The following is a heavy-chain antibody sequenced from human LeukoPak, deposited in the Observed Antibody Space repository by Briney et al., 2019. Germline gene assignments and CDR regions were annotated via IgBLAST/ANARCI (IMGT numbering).Heavy chain of an antibody. Sequence: QPGGSLRLSCTASGFTFSGSAMHWVRQASGKGLEWVGRIRSKANSYATAYAASVKGRFTISRDDSKNTAYLQMNSLKTEDTAVYYCTRPSGSYPNYYYYYMDVWGKGTTVTVSS. D-gene: IGHD1-26*01. CDR2: IRSKANSYAT. J-gene: IGHJ6*03. CDR3: TRPSGSYPNYYYYYMDV. CDR1: GFTFSGSA. V-gene: IGHV3-73*01.